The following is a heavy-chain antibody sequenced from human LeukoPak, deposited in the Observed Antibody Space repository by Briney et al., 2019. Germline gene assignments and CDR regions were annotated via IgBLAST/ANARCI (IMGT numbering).Heavy chain of an antibody. D-gene: IGHD3-16*02. V-gene: IGHV1-2*02. CDR2: INPNSGGT. J-gene: IGHJ4*02. CDR1: GYTFTGYY. Sequence: ASVKVSCKASGYTFTGYYMHWVRQAPGQGVEWMGWINPNSGGTNYAQKFQGRVTMTRDTSISTAYMELSRLRSDDTAVYYCASRSGLRLGELSLYWGQGTLVTVSS. CDR3: ASRSGLRLGELSLY.